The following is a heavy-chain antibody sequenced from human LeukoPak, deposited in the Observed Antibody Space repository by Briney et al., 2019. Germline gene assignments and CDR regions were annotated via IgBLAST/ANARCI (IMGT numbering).Heavy chain of an antibody. Sequence: PGGSLRLSCAASGFTFSDYYMSWIRQAPGKGLEWVSYISSSGSTIYYADSVKGRFTISRDNAKNSLYLQMNSPRAEDTAVYYCARVAARSNWFDPWGQGTLVTVSS. D-gene: IGHD6-6*01. CDR3: ARVAARSNWFDP. V-gene: IGHV3-11*01. CDR1: GFTFSDYY. CDR2: ISSSGSTI. J-gene: IGHJ5*02.